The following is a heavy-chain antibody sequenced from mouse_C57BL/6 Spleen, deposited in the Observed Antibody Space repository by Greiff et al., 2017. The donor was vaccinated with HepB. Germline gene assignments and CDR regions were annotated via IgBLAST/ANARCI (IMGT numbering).Heavy chain of an antibody. CDR1: GYAFTNYL. CDR3: ARSGDYSNYGGY. CDR2: INPGSGGT. J-gene: IGHJ2*01. V-gene: IGHV1-54*01. Sequence: VQLQQSGAELVRPGTSVKVSCKASGYAFTNYLIEWVKQRPGQGLEWIGVINPGSGGTNYNEKFKGKATLTADKSSSTAYMQLSSLTSEDSAVYFCARSGDYSNYGGYWGQGTTLTVSS. D-gene: IGHD2-5*01.